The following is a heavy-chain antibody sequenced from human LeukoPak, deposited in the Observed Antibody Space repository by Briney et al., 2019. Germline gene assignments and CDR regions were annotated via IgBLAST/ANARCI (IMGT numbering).Heavy chain of an antibody. CDR2: ISYDGSNK. Sequence: GGSLRLSCAASGFAFSSYGMHWVRQAPGKGLEWVAVISYDGSNKYYPDSVKGRFTISRDNSKNTLYLQMNSLRAEDTAVYYCARDLHSGSYSPGYYFDYWGQGTLVTVSS. V-gene: IGHV3-30*12. CDR1: GFAFSSYG. D-gene: IGHD1-26*01. CDR3: ARDLHSGSYSPGYYFDY. J-gene: IGHJ4*02.